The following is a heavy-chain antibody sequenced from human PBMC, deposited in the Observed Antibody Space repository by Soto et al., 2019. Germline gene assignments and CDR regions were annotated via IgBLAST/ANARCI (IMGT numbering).Heavy chain of an antibody. Sequence: EVQLVESGGDLVQPGGSLRLSCAASGFTVSNNYMTWVRQPPGKGLEWVSIIYSGGSTYYADSVKGRFTISRDNSKNTLLLQMNSLRVEDPAVDYWARDTAGGGVWGQGTTVTVSS. V-gene: IGHV3-66*01. J-gene: IGHJ6*02. CDR2: IYSGGST. CDR1: GFTVSNNY. D-gene: IGHD5-18*01. CDR3: ARDTAGGGV.